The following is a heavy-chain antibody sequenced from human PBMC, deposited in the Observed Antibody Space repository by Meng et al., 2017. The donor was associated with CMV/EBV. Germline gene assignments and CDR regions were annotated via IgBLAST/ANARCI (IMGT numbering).Heavy chain of an antibody. V-gene: IGHV4-59*01. CDR3: ARDTIFRSLDY. Sequence: SETLSLTCIVSGGSISSYYWSWIRQPPGKGLEWIGYIYYSGSTNYNPSLKSRVTISVDTSKNQFSLKLSSVTAADTAVYYCARDTIFRSLDYWGQGTLVTVSS. D-gene: IGHD3-3*01. CDR2: IYYSGST. J-gene: IGHJ4*02. CDR1: GGSISSYY.